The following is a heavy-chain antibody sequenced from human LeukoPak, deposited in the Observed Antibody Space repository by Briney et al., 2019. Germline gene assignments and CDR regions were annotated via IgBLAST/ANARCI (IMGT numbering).Heavy chain of an antibody. V-gene: IGHV3-48*02. D-gene: IGHD3-9*01. CDR2: ISSSSSTI. J-gene: IGHJ3*02. CDR3: ARSASTDMGSAFDI. CDR1: GFTFSSYS. Sequence: GGSLRLSCAASGFTFSSYSMNWVRQAPGKGLEWVSYISSSSSTIYYADSVKGRFTISRDNAKNSLYLQMNSLRDEDTAVHYCARSASTDMGSAFDIWGQGTMVTVSS.